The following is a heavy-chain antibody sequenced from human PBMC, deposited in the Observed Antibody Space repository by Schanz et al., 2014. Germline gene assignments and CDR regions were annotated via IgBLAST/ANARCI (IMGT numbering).Heavy chain of an antibody. J-gene: IGHJ4*02. V-gene: IGHV3-74*01. CDR3: VRDSFFAFDY. D-gene: IGHD3-3*01. CDR1: GFTFSPYW. CDR2: FDAHDGRA. Sequence: EVQLVESGGGLVQPGGSLRLSCGSSGFTFSPYWMHWVRQAPGKGLVWVSGFDAHDGRAYYADSAKGRFTISRDNSKSTLYVEMNSLRVEDTAVYYCVRDSFFAFDYWGQGTLVTVSS.